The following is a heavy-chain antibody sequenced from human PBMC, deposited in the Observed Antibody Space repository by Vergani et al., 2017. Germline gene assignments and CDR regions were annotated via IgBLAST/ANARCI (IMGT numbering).Heavy chain of an antibody. CDR3: ASSKRDXGSGSYYKVDYFDY. CDR2: INHSGST. J-gene: IGHJ4*02. V-gene: IGHV4-34*01. CDR1: GGSFSGYY. Sequence: QVQLQQWGAGLLKPSETLSLTCAVYGGSFSGYYWSWIRQPPGKGLEWIGEINHSGSTNYNPSLKSRVTISVDKSKNHFSLKLSSVTAADTAVYYCASSKRDXGSGSYYKVDYFDYWGQGTQVTVSS. D-gene: IGHD3-10*01.